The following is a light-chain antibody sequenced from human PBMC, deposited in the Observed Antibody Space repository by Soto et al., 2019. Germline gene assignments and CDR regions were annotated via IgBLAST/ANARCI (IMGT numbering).Light chain of an antibody. J-gene: IGLJ1*01. CDR3: CSYAGRSTYV. Sequence: QSALTRPRSESGSPGQSVTISCPGTSSPVGGYHYVSWYQQFPGKAPQLMIYAGSQRPSGVSDRFSASESANTASLTISGLQAEDEADYYCCSYAGRSTYVFGTGTKVTVL. CDR2: AGS. CDR1: SSPVGGYHY. V-gene: IGLV2-11*01.